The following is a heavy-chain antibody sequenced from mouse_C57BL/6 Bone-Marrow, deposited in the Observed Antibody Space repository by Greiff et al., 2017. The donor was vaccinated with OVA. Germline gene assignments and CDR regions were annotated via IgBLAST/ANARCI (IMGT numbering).Heavy chain of an antibody. CDR1: GYTFTSYW. CDR3: AKGGFHWYFDV. Sequence: QVQLQQSGTELVKPGASVKLSCKASGYTFTSYWMHWVKQRPGQGLEWIGNINPSNGGTNSNEKFKSKATLTVDKSSSTAYMQLSSLTSEDSAVYYCAKGGFHWYFDVWGTGTTVTVSS. V-gene: IGHV1-53*01. CDR2: INPSNGGT. J-gene: IGHJ1*03.